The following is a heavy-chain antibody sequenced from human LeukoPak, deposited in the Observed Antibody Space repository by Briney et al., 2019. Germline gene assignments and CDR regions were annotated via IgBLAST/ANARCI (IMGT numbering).Heavy chain of an antibody. CDR2: IYSGGSP. CDR3: ATTHPMGILDY. J-gene: IGHJ4*02. CDR1: GFTVSSNY. D-gene: IGHD3-10*01. Sequence: GGSLRPSCAASGFTVSSNYMSWVRQAPGKGLRWVLVIYSGGSPYYAYSVKGRFNISRDNSKNTLNRQRNGLRAEDTAVYYCATTHPMGILDYWGQGTLVTLSS. V-gene: IGHV3-53*01.